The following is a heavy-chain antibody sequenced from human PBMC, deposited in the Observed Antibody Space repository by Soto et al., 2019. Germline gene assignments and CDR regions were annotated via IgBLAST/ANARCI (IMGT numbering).Heavy chain of an antibody. CDR1: GYSFTSHW. Sequence: PGESLKISCKGSGYSFTSHWIGWVRQLPGKGLEWMGIIYPSDSDTRYSPSFQGQVTISVDKSISTAYLQWSSLKASDNAMYYCARSSNCDSGRYALWGQGTLVTVSS. CDR2: IYPSDSDT. V-gene: IGHV5-51*01. J-gene: IGHJ4*02. D-gene: IGHD3-22*01. CDR3: ARSSNCDSGRYAL.